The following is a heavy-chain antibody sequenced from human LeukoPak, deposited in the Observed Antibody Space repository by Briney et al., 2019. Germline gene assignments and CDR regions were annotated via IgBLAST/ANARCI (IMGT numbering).Heavy chain of an antibody. CDR3: ARSPNCGGDCS. CDR2: IDSDGSRT. V-gene: IGHV3-74*01. CDR1: GFTFSSYW. J-gene: IGHJ5*02. D-gene: IGHD2-21*02. Sequence: PGGPLRLSCAVSGFTFSSYWMHWVRQAPGKGLVWVSRIDSDGSRTSYAAAVKGRFTISRDNAKNTLYLQMNSLRAEDTAVYYCARSPNCGGDCSWGQGTLVTVSS.